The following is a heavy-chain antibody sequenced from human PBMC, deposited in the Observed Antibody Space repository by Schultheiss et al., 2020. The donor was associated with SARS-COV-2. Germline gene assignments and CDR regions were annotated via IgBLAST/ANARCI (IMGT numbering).Heavy chain of an antibody. V-gene: IGHV3-23*01. CDR1: GFTFSSYA. CDR3: AGGYYDSSGYPFDL. J-gene: IGHJ2*01. D-gene: IGHD3-22*01. Sequence: GGSLRLSCAASGFTFSSYAMSWVRQAPGKGLEWVSAISGSGGSTYDADSVKGRFTISRDNAKNSLYLQMNSLRAEDTAVYCCAGGYYDSSGYPFDLWGRGSLVTVSS. CDR2: ISGSGGST.